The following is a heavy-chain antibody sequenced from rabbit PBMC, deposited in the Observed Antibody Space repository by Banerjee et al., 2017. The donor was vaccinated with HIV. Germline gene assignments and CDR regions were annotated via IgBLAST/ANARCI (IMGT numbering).Heavy chain of an antibody. CDR1: GFSFSSYA. J-gene: IGHJ4*01. V-gene: IGHV1S45*01. CDR3: ARRGGYRADDDTKYPFNL. D-gene: IGHD2-1*01. Sequence: QEQLVESGGGLVQPEGSLTLTCTTSGFSFSSYAMCWVRQAPGKGLEWIAYIGSDSVTTWYASWAKGRFTISKTSSTTVTLQMTSVTAADTATYFCARRGGYRADDDTKYPFNLWGPGTLVTVS. CDR2: IGSDSVTT.